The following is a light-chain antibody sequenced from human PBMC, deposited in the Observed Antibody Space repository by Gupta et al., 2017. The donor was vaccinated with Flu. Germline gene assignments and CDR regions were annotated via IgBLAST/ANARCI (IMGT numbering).Light chain of an antibody. V-gene: IGLV2-14*01. Sequence: QSALTQPASVSGSPAQPITISCTGTSSDVGGYNYVPWYQQHPGKAPKLMIYEVSNRPSGVANRFSGSKSGNAAALTITRLQAEDEADYYCSSYTSSSTTVVFGGGTKLTVL. CDR1: SSDVGGYNY. CDR2: EVS. J-gene: IGLJ2*01. CDR3: SSYTSSSTTVV.